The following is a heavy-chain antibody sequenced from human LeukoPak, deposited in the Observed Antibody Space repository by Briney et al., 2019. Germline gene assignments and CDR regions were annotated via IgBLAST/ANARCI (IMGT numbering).Heavy chain of an antibody. Sequence: SVKVSCKASGYTFTGYYMHWVRQAPGQGLEWMGGIIPIFGTAHYAQKFQGRVTITADESTSTAYMELSSLRSDDTAVYYCARDERYDSSGYPFDYWGQGTLVTVSS. D-gene: IGHD3-22*01. CDR3: ARDERYDSSGYPFDY. V-gene: IGHV1-69*13. CDR2: IIPIFGTA. CDR1: GYTFTGYY. J-gene: IGHJ4*02.